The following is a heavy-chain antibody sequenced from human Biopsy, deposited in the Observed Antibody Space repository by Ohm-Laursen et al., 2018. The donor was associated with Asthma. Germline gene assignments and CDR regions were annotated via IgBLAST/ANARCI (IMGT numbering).Heavy chain of an antibody. CDR2: INSVFGTT. CDR1: GGTFNTYV. D-gene: IGHD2-2*01. CDR3: ARKAGSCISRTCYSLDF. Sequence: ASVKVSCNSLGGTFNTYVIGWARQAPGHGLEWLGGINSVFGTTTYPQKFQDRVTITADDSTSTVYMELSSLRSEDTAAYYCARKAGSCISRTCYSLDFWGQGTLVTVSS. J-gene: IGHJ4*02. V-gene: IGHV1-69*13.